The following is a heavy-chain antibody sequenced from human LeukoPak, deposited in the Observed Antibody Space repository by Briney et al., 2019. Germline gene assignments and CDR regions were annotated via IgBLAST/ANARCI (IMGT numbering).Heavy chain of an antibody. J-gene: IGHJ4*02. CDR2: MNPNSGNT. Sequence: TSVKVSCKASWYTFNSYDINWVRQASGQGLEWMGWMNPNSGNTDYAQKFQGRVTMTRNTSISTAYMELSSLRSEDTAVYYCARGGNNYYDSSGYILGYWGQGTLVTVSS. D-gene: IGHD3-22*01. V-gene: IGHV1-8*01. CDR1: WYTFNSYD. CDR3: ARGGNNYYDSSGYILGY.